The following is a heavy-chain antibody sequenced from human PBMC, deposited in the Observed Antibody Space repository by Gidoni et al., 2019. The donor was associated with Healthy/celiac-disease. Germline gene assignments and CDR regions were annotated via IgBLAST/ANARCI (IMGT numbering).Heavy chain of an antibody. J-gene: IGHJ3*02. D-gene: IGHD2-2*01. Sequence: QVQLQQWGAGLLKPSATLSLTCAVYGGSFSGYYWSWIRQPPGKGLEWIGEINHSGSTNYNPSLKSRVTISVDTSKNQFSLKLSSVTAADTAVYYCAREVVYAFDIWGQGTMVTVSS. CDR2: INHSGST. CDR3: AREVVYAFDI. V-gene: IGHV4-34*01. CDR1: GGSFSGYY.